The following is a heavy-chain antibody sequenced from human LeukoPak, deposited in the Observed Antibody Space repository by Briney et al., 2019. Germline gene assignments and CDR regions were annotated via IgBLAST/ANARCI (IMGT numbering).Heavy chain of an antibody. Sequence: SETLSLTCAVYGGSFSGYYWSWIRQPPGKGREWIGEINHSGSTNYNPSLKSRVTISVDTSNNQFSLKLCSVTAADTAVYYCARQSIAAAFGYWGQGTLVTVSS. V-gene: IGHV4-34*01. J-gene: IGHJ4*02. CDR3: ARQSIAAAFGY. D-gene: IGHD6-13*01. CDR2: INHSGST. CDR1: GGSFSGYY.